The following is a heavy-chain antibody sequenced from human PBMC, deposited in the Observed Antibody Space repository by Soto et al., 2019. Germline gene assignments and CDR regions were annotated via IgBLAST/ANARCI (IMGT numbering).Heavy chain of an antibody. Sequence: SVTLSLNCTVCGGSIRRYYWSWIRQPPGKGLEWIGYIYYSGSTNYNPSLKSRVTISVDTSKNHFSLKLRSVTAPDTAVYYCARVVIGYSYCQSYFEYWGQATRATDPS. CDR3: ARVVIGYSYCQSYFEY. V-gene: IGHV4-59*01. CDR1: GGSIRRYY. J-gene: IGHJ4*02. D-gene: IGHD6-13*01. CDR2: IYYSGST.